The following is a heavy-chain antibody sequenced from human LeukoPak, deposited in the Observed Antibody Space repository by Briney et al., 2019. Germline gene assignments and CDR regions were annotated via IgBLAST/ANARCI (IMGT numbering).Heavy chain of an antibody. CDR2: IKSKTDGGTP. J-gene: IGHJ4*02. CDR1: GYTFSNAW. Sequence: PGGSLRHSCAASGYTFSNAWMSWVRQAPGKGLEWVGRIKSKTDGGTPDYAAPVKGRFTISRDDSKNTLYLQMNSLRTEDTAVYYCTGVTRSSSYDYWGQGTLVTVSS. CDR3: TGVTRSSSYDY. D-gene: IGHD6-13*01. V-gene: IGHV3-15*01.